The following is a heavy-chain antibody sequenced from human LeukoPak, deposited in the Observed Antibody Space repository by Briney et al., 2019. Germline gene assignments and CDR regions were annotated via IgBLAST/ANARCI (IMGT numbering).Heavy chain of an antibody. D-gene: IGHD3-22*01. J-gene: IGHJ4*02. V-gene: IGHV7-4-1*02. CDR3: ARGDYETHGYQTR. Sequence: ASVKVSCKASGYIFTSYVLHWVRQAPGQGLEWMGWINTNTGNPTYAQGFTGRFVFSLDTSVSTAYLQINSLKADDTAIYYCARGDYETHGYQTRWGQGTLVTVSS. CDR1: GYIFTSYV. CDR2: INTNTGNP.